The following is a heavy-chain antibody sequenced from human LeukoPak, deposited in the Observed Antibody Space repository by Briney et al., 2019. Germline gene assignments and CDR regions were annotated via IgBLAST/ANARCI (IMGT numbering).Heavy chain of an antibody. CDR3: AKEGGITMVRGYYFDY. CDR2: ISGSGGST. J-gene: IGHJ4*02. Sequence: GSLRLSCAASGFTFSSYGMSWVRQAPGKGLEWVSAISGSGGSTYYADSVKGRFTISRDNSKNTLYLQMNSLRAEDTAVYYCAKEGGITMVRGYYFDYWGQGTLVTVSS. CDR1: GFTFSSYG. V-gene: IGHV3-23*01. D-gene: IGHD3-10*01.